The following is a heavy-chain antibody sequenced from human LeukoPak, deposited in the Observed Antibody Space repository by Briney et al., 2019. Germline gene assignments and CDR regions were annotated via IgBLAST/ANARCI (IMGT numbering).Heavy chain of an antibody. V-gene: IGHV4-4*08. CDR2: IYNSGTT. CDR1: GGSISSNF. D-gene: IGHD6-13*01. J-gene: IGHJ5*02. Sequence: SETLSLTCTVSGGSISSNFWSWIRQPPGKGLEYIGYIYNSGTTNYNPSLKSRVTISVDTSKNQLSLKLSSVTAADTAVYYCAREPSIAAEDNWFDPWGQGTLVTVSS. CDR3: AREPSIAAEDNWFDP.